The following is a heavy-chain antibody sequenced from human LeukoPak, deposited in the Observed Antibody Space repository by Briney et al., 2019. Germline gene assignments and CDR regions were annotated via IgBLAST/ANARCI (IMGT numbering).Heavy chain of an antibody. Sequence: AASLKVSCKASGYTFTGYYMHWVRQAPGQGLEWMGWINPNSGGTNYAQKFQGRVTMTRDTSISTAYMELSSLRSEDTAVYYCARGLHVIAAAPQSYYYYGMDVWGQGSSVTVPS. J-gene: IGHJ6*02. CDR3: ARGLHVIAAAPQSYYYYGMDV. V-gene: IGHV1-2*02. D-gene: IGHD6-13*01. CDR1: GYTFTGYY. CDR2: INPNSGGT.